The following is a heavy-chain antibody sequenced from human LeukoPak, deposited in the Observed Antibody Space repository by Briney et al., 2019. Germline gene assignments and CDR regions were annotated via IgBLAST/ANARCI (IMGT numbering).Heavy chain of an antibody. Sequence: GGSLGLSCAASGFTFSSYWMSWVRQAQGKGLEWVANIKQDGSEKYYVDSVKGRFAISRDNAKNSLYLQMNSLRAEDTAVYYCAGDLDAGGATWVYWGRGTLVTVSS. CDR2: IKQDGSEK. V-gene: IGHV3-7*01. CDR1: GFTFSSYW. D-gene: IGHD1-26*01. CDR3: AGDLDAGGATWVY. J-gene: IGHJ4*02.